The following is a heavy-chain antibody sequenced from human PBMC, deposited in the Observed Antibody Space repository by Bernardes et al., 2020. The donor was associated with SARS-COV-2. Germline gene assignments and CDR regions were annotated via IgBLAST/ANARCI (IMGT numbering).Heavy chain of an antibody. J-gene: IGHJ6*02. CDR1: GYTLTELS. D-gene: IGHD3-9*01. Sequence: ASVKVSCKVSGYTLTELSMHWVRQAPGKGLEWMGGFDPEDGETIYAQKFQGRVTMTEDTSTDTAYMELSSLRSEDTAVYYCATAQRYYDILTGRTYYYSMDVWCQGTTVTVSS. CDR3: ATAQRYYDILTGRTYYYSMDV. CDR2: FDPEDGET. V-gene: IGHV1-24*01.